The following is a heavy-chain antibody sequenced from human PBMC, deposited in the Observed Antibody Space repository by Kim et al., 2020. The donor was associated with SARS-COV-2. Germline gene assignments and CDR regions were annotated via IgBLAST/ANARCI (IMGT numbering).Heavy chain of an antibody. CDR3: AGSRGWSGYFLSWFDP. CDR2: INHSGST. D-gene: IGHD3-3*01. CDR1: GGSFSGYY. V-gene: IGHV4-34*01. J-gene: IGHJ5*02. Sequence: SETLSLTCAVYGGSFSGYYWSWIRQPPGKGLEWIGEINHSGSTNYNPSLKSRVTISVDTSKNQFSLKLSSVTAADTAVYYCAGSRGWSGYFLSWFDPWGQGPLVPVSS.